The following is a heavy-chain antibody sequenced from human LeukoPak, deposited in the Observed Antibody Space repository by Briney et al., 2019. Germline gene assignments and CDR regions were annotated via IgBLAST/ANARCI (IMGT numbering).Heavy chain of an antibody. V-gene: IGHV3-30*18. CDR1: GFTFSNYG. Sequence: GRSLRLSCAASGFTFSNYGMHWVRQAPGKGLEWVAVISYDGSNKYYTDSVKGRFTISRDNSKNTLYLQMNSLRAEDTAVYYCAKDRTAGYDGLVDYWGQGTLVTVSS. CDR3: AKDRTAGYDGLVDY. D-gene: IGHD5-12*01. J-gene: IGHJ4*02. CDR2: ISYDGSNK.